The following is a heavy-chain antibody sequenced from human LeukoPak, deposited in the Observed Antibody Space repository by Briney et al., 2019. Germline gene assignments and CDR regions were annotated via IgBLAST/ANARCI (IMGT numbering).Heavy chain of an antibody. D-gene: IGHD3-22*01. CDR3: ASIYYDSSGYYPYYYYYYMDV. J-gene: IGHJ6*03. Sequence: SVKVSCKASGYTFTSYAISWVRQAPGQGLEWMGGIIPIFGTANYAQKFQGRVTITTDESTSTAYMELSSLRSEDTAVYYCASIYYDSSGYYPYYYYYYMDVWGKGTTVTVSS. CDR2: IIPIFGTA. CDR1: GYTFTSYA. V-gene: IGHV1-69*05.